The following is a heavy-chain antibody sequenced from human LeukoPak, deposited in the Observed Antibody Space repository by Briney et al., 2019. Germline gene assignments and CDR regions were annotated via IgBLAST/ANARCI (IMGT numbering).Heavy chain of an antibody. D-gene: IGHD6-13*01. CDR2: VFYGGTT. CDR1: GDSINTHQYY. CDR3: ARMTWQQLHPRFDP. J-gene: IGHJ5*02. V-gene: IGHV4-39*01. Sequence: SETLSLTCTVSGDSINTHQYYWAWLRQPPGKGLEWIGSVFYGGTTYYNPSLKSRVTISMDGSNNQFSLKVTSVTAADTAIFYCARMTWQQLHPRFDPWGQGVLVTVSS.